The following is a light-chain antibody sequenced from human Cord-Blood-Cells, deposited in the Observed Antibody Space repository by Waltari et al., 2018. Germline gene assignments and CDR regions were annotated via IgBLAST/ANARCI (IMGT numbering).Light chain of an antibody. CDR2: DVS. Sequence: QSALTQPASVSGSPGPSITISCTGTSSDVGGYNYVSWYQQHPGKAPKLMIYDVSNRPSGVSNRFSGSESGNTASLTISGLQAEDEADYYCSSYTSSSTVVFGGGTKLTVL. V-gene: IGLV2-14*01. CDR3: SSYTSSSTVV. CDR1: SSDVGGYNY. J-gene: IGLJ2*01.